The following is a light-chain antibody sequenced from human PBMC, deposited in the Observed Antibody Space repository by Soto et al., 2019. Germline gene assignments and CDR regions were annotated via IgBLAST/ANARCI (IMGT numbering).Light chain of an antibody. CDR3: QQYNTYSLT. Sequence: DIQMTQSPSTLSASVGDRVAITCRASQSISGWLAWYQRKPGKAPNLLIYDASNLDSGVTSRFSGSGSGTEFTLTISSLQPDDFATYYCQQYNTYSLTFGQGTKVEIK. V-gene: IGKV1-5*01. CDR1: QSISGW. CDR2: DAS. J-gene: IGKJ1*01.